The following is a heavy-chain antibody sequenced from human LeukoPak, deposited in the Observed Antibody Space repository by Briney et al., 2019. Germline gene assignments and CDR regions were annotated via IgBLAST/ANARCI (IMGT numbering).Heavy chain of an antibody. CDR2: IYYSGST. CDR1: GGSISSYY. CDR3: ARDLGYSSGWYDY. V-gene: IGHV4-59*01. Sequence: SETLSLTCTVSGGSISSYYWSWIRQPPGKGLEWIRYIYYSGSTNYNPSLKSRVTISVDTSKNQFSLKLSSVTAADTAVYYCARDLGYSSGWYDYWGQGTLVTVSS. J-gene: IGHJ4*02. D-gene: IGHD6-19*01.